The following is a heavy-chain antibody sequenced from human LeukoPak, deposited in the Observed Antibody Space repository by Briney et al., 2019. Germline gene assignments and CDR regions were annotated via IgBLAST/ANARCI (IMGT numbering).Heavy chain of an antibody. CDR1: GGSFSGYY. CDR2: INHSGST. Sequence: PSETLSLTCAVYGGSFSGYYWSWLRQPPGKGLEWIGEINHSGSTNYNPSLKSRVTISVDTSKNQFSLKLSSVTAADTAVYYCARTYGSGSYYTRPLSGMDVWGQGTTVTVSS. V-gene: IGHV4-34*01. J-gene: IGHJ6*02. CDR3: ARTYGSGSYYTRPLSGMDV. D-gene: IGHD3-10*01.